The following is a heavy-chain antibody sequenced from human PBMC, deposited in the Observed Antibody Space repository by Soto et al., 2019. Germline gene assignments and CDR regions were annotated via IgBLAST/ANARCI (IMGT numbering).Heavy chain of an antibody. Sequence: GGSLRLSCAASGFTFSSYAMSWVRQAPWKGLEWVSAISGSGGSTYYADSVKGRFTISRDNSKNTLYLQMNSLRAEDTAVYYCANQRAMIVVVTGGCFLSWDQESLVTVAS. CDR2: ISGSGGST. D-gene: IGHD3-22*01. CDR1: GFTFSSYA. V-gene: IGHV3-23*01. J-gene: IGHJ4*02. CDR3: ANQRAMIVVVTGGCFLS.